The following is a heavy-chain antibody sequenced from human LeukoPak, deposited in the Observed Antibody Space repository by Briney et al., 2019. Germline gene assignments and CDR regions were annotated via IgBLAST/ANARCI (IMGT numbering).Heavy chain of an antibody. J-gene: IGHJ6*03. V-gene: IGHV4-39*07. CDR1: GGSISSYSSNYY. Sequence: SETLSLTCTVSGGSISSYSSNYYWAWIRQTPEKGLEWIGSIYHSGSTYYNPSLKSRVTISVDTSKNQFSLKLSSVTAADTAVYYCARSVGITGTIKSPYYYYYYMDVWGKGTTVTVSS. D-gene: IGHD1-7*01. CDR3: ARSVGITGTIKSPYYYYYYMDV. CDR2: IYHSGST.